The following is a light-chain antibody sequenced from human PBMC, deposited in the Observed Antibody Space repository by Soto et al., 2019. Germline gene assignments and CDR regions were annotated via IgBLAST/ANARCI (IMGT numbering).Light chain of an antibody. J-gene: IGLJ3*02. V-gene: IGLV1-40*01. Sequence: HSVLTQPPSVSGATGQMVTISCTGSSSNIGAGYDVHWYQQLPGTAPKLLIYGNSNRPSGVPDRFSGSKSGTSASLAITGLQAEDEADYYCQSYDSSLSALFGGGTKLTVL. CDR2: GNS. CDR1: SSNIGAGYD. CDR3: QSYDSSLSAL.